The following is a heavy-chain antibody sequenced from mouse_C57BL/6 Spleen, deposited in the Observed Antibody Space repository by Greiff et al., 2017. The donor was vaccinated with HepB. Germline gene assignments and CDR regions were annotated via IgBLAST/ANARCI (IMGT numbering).Heavy chain of an antibody. Sequence: DVMLVESEGGLVQPGSSMKLSCTASGFTFSDYYMAWVRQVPEKGLEWVANINYDGSSTYYLDSLKSRFIISRDNAKNILYLQMSSLKSEDTATYYCARGESNYFYAMDYWGQGTSVTVSS. CDR3: ARGESNYFYAMDY. J-gene: IGHJ4*01. V-gene: IGHV5-16*01. D-gene: IGHD2-5*01. CDR2: INYDGSST. CDR1: GFTFSDYY.